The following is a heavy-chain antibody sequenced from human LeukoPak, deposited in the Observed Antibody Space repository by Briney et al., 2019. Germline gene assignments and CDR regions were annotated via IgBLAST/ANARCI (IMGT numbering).Heavy chain of an antibody. CDR1: GGSFSGYY. D-gene: IGHD1-26*01. CDR2: INHSGST. CDR3: ARGPGWELLVDY. J-gene: IGHJ4*02. V-gene: IGHV4-34*01. Sequence: SETLSLTCAVYGGSFSGYYWSWIRQPPGKGLEWIGEINHSGSTNYNPSLKSRVTISVDKSKNQFSLKLSSVTAADTAVYYCARGPGWELLVDYWGQGTLVTVSS.